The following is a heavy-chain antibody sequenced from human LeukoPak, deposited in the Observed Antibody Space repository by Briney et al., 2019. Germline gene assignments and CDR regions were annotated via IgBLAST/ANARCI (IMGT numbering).Heavy chain of an antibody. V-gene: IGHV1-18*01. Sequence: SVKVSCKASGYTFTNYDINWVRQAPGQGLEWMGWISTYNGNTNYAQRLQGRVTMTIDTSTSTVLMELRSLRSDDTAVYYCAKIAYGANFFDYWGQGTLVTVSS. CDR1: GYTFTNYD. J-gene: IGHJ4*02. D-gene: IGHD4/OR15-4a*01. CDR2: ISTYNGNT. CDR3: AKIAYGANFFDY.